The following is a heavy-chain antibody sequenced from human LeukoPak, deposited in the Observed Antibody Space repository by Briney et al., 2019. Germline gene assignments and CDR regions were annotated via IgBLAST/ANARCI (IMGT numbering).Heavy chain of an antibody. CDR3: ARGWYYDILTGYYNGFDY. Sequence: PSETLSLTCTVSGGSISSYYWSWIRQPAGKGLEWIGRIYTSGSTNCNPSLKSRVTMSVDTSKNQFSLKLSSVTAADTAVYYCARGWYYDILTGYYNGFDYWGQGTLVTVSS. CDR1: GGSISSYY. V-gene: IGHV4-4*07. J-gene: IGHJ4*02. D-gene: IGHD3-9*01. CDR2: IYTSGST.